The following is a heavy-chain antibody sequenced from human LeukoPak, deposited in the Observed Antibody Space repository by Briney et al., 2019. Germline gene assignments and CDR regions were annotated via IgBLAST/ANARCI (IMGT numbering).Heavy chain of an antibody. J-gene: IGHJ3*02. CDR2: IRRGTNSYTT. CDR3: SRDGGEGGNSAFDI. V-gene: IGHV3-72*01. D-gene: IGHD3-16*01. CDR1: GFTFSDYI. Sequence: GGSLRLSCAASGFTFSDYILDWVRPAPGKGLEWVGRIRRGTNSYTTEYAASVKGRFTISRDDSRNSLYLHMNSLKTEDTAVYHCSRDGGEGGNSAFDIWGQGTMVTVSS.